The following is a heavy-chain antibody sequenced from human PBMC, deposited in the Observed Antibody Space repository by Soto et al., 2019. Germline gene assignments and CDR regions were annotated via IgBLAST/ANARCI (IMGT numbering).Heavy chain of an antibody. CDR3: ASVYGSGSYGRNWFDP. CDR1: GGSISSGGYY. V-gene: IGHV4-31*03. J-gene: IGHJ5*02. D-gene: IGHD3-10*01. CDR2: IYYSGST. Sequence: TLSLTCTVSGGSISSGGYYWSWIRQHPGKGLEWIGYIYYSGSTYYNPSLKSRVTISVDTSKNQFSLKLSSVTAADTAVYYCASVYGSGSYGRNWFDPWGQGTLVTVSS.